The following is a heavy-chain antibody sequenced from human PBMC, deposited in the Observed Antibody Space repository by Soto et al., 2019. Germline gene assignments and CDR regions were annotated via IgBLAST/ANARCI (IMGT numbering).Heavy chain of an antibody. CDR3: ATTTVKQQLVRGLDY. CDR1: GGSFSGYY. CDR2: INHSGST. D-gene: IGHD6-13*01. V-gene: IGHV4-34*01. Sequence: PSETLSLTCAVYGGSFSGYYWSWIRQPPGKGLEWIGEINHSGSTNYNPSLKSRVTISVDTSKNQFSLKLSSVTAADTAVYYCATTTVKQQLVRGLDYWGQGTLVTVSS. J-gene: IGHJ4*02.